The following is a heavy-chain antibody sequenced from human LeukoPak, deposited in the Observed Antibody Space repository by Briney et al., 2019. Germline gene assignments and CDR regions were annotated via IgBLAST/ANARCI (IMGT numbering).Heavy chain of an antibody. D-gene: IGHD2-15*01. Sequence: GGSLRLSCAASGFTFSSYWMHWVRQAPGKGLVWVSRINSDGSSTSYADSVKGRFTISRDNAKNTLYLQMNSLRAEDTAVYYCARDTHCSGGSCYLTFAYYYYYYMDVWGKGTTVTVSS. CDR2: INSDGSST. V-gene: IGHV3-74*01. CDR3: ARDTHCSGGSCYLTFAYYYYYYMDV. CDR1: GFTFSSYW. J-gene: IGHJ6*03.